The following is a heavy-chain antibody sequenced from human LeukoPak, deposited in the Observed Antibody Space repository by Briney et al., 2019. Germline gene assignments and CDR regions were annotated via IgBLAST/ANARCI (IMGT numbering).Heavy chain of an antibody. CDR1: GYTLTSYG. V-gene: IGHV1-18*01. Sequence: GASVKVSCKASGYTLTSYGISWVRQAPGQGLEWMGWISAYNGNTNYAQKLQGRVTMTTDTSTSTAYMELRSLRSDDTAVYYCARDGGNYGDYMDAFDIWGQGTMVTVPS. D-gene: IGHD4-17*01. CDR3: ARDGGNYGDYMDAFDI. J-gene: IGHJ3*02. CDR2: ISAYNGNT.